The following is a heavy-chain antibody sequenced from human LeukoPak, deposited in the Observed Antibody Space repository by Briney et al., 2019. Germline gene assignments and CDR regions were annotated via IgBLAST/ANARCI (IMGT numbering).Heavy chain of an antibody. Sequence: ASVKVSCKASGYTFTSYGISWVRQAPGQGLEWMGGIIPILGTANYAQKFQGRVTITADESTSTAYMELSSLRSEDTAVYYCARASVEMATISFDYWGQGTLVTVSS. J-gene: IGHJ4*02. CDR1: GYTFTSYG. V-gene: IGHV1-69*13. D-gene: IGHD5-12*01. CDR2: IIPILGTA. CDR3: ARASVEMATISFDY.